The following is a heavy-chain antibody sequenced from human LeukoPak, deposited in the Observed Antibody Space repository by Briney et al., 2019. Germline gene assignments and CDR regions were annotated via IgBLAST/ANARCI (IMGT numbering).Heavy chain of an antibody. CDR1: GGSISSYY. J-gene: IGHJ4*02. CDR3: ARQTSMVTMYYFDQ. Sequence: SETLSLTCTVSGGSISSYYWSWIRQPAGKGLEWIASIYYSGSTYSNPFLKSRVTMSVDTSKNQFSLKLYSVTAADTAMYYCARQTSMVTMYYFDQWGQGTLVTVSS. D-gene: IGHD2-21*02. CDR2: IYYSGST. V-gene: IGHV4-59*04.